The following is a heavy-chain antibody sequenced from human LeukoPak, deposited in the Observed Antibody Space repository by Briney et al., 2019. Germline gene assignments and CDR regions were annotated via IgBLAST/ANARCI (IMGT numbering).Heavy chain of an antibody. CDR2: IFYSGST. CDR3: ARDPGNHRGTFDI. D-gene: IGHD1-14*01. V-gene: IGHV4-59*01. CDR1: SGPISNYY. Sequence: PSETLSLTCTVSSGPISNYYWNWIRQPPGKGLEWIGYIFYSGSTNYNPSLESRVTMSIDTSKNQFSLKLSSVTAADTAVYYCARDPGNHRGTFDIWGQGTMVPVSS. J-gene: IGHJ3*02.